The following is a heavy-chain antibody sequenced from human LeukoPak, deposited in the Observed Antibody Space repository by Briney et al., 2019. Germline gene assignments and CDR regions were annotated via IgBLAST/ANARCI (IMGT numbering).Heavy chain of an antibody. CDR3: ARYNTGGSDY. V-gene: IGHV3-33*01. Sequence: PGRSLRLSCAASGFTFSSYGMHWVRQAPGKGLEWVAVIWYDGSKTYYADSVKGRFTISRDNSKNTLYLQMSSLRADDTAVYYCARYNTGGSDYWSQGTLVTVSS. CDR1: GFTFSSYG. J-gene: IGHJ4*01. D-gene: IGHD7-27*01. CDR2: IWYDGSKT.